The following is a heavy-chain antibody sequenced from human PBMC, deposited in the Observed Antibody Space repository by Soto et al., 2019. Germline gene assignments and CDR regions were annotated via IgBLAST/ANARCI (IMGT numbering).Heavy chain of an antibody. CDR3: ARVICSGGSCYNWFDP. Sequence: QVQLQQWGAGLLKPSETLSLTCAVYGGSFSGYYWSWIRQPPGKGLEWIGEINHSGSTNYNPSLKSRVTISVDTSKNQFSLKLSSVTAADTAVYYCARVICSGGSCYNWFDPWGQGTLVTVSS. CDR1: GGSFSGYY. J-gene: IGHJ5*02. CDR2: INHSGST. D-gene: IGHD2-15*01. V-gene: IGHV4-34*01.